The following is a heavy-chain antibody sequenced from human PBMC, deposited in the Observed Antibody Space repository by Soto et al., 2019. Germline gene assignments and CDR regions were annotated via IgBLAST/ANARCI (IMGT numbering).Heavy chain of an antibody. Sequence: SETLSLTCAVYGGSFSGYCWSWLRQPPGKGLEWIGEINHSGSPNYNPSLKSRVTISVDTSKNQFSLKMTSVTAADTAVYYCATANWSHHYFDPWGQGTLVTVS. V-gene: IGHV4-34*01. D-gene: IGHD1-1*01. CDR1: GGSFSGYC. J-gene: IGHJ5*02. CDR3: ATANWSHHYFDP. CDR2: INHSGSP.